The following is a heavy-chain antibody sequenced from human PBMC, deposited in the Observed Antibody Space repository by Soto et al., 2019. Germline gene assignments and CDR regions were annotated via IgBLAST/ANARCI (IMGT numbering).Heavy chain of an antibody. CDR3: ATGGFWVHYGMDV. CDR2: IDRSGEIA. CDR1: GSSFSAYA. Sequence: EVQLSESGGGLVQFGGSLRLSCAASGSSFSAYAINWVRQAPGKGLEWVSAIDRSGEIAYYADSVKGRFTISRDNAKNTLYLQMNSRRAEDTAVYYCATGGFWVHYGMDVWGPGTTVTVSS. V-gene: IGHV3-23*01. D-gene: IGHD3-16*01. J-gene: IGHJ6*02.